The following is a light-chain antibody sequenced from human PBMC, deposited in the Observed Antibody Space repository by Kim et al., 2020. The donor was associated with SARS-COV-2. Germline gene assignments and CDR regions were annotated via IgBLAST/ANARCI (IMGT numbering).Light chain of an antibody. CDR2: GAH. CDR3: QQYASTLLT. J-gene: IGKJ4*01. V-gene: IGKV3-20*01. Sequence: EIVLTQSPGTLSLSPGERATLSCKASEPVSTSYIAWYQQKPGQAPRLVIFGAHNRATGIPDRFSGSGSIRDFILTISGLEPEDSAVYYCQQYASTLLTFGGGTKVDIK. CDR1: EPVSTSY.